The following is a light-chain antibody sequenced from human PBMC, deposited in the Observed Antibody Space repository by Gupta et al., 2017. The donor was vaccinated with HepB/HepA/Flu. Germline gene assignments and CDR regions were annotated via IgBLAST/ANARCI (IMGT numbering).Light chain of an antibody. Sequence: DIQITQSPSSLSASVGDRVTITCRASQSISSYLNWYQQKPGKAPKLLIYAASSLQSGVPSRFSGSGSGTDFTLTISRLQPEDFATYYCEQSDSTPCSFGQGTKMEIK. J-gene: IGKJ2*04. CDR3: EQSDSTPCS. CDR1: QSISSY. V-gene: IGKV1-39*01. CDR2: AAS.